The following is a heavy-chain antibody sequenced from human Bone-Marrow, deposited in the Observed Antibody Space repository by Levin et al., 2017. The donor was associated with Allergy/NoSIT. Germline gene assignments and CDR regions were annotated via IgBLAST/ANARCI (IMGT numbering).Heavy chain of an antibody. Sequence: GGSLRLSCAVSGFTVSNNYMSWVRQAPGKGLEWVSVIYSAGSTYYADSVRGRFTISRDNSKNTLFLPMNRLRAADTDVYYCAGGGPYGYWGQGTLVTVSS. CDR2: IYSAGST. CDR1: GFTVSNNY. D-gene: IGHD3-16*01. CDR3: AGGGPYGY. V-gene: IGHV3-53*01. J-gene: IGHJ4*02.